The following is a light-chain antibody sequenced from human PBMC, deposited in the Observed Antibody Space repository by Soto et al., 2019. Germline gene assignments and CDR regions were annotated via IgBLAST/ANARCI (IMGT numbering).Light chain of an antibody. Sequence: DVQMTQSPSSLSASVGDRVTITCRASQPIINYLNWYQQKAGEAPKVLIFGASSLQTGVPSKFSGSGYGTDFTLIINNLHPDDFATYYCQQTHAVPLTFGQGTRLEIK. CDR1: QPIINY. V-gene: IGKV1-39*01. J-gene: IGKJ5*01. CDR3: QQTHAVPLT. CDR2: GAS.